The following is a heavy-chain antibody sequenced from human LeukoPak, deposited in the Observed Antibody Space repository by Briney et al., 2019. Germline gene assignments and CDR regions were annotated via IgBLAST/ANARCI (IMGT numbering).Heavy chain of an antibody. CDR2: IYYSGST. CDR1: GGSISSSSYY. CDR3: AREYSSSWYSYFDY. D-gene: IGHD6-13*01. Sequence: SETLSLTCTVSGGSISSSSYYWGWIRQPPGKGLEWIGYIYYSGSTNYNPSLKSRVTISVDTSKNQFSLKLSSVTAADTAVYYCAREYSSSWYSYFDYWGQGTLVTVSS. J-gene: IGHJ4*02. V-gene: IGHV4-61*01.